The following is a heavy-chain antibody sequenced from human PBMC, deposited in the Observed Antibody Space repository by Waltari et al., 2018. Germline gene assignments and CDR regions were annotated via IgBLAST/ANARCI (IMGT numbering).Heavy chain of an antibody. CDR1: GVSMRYVIYS. V-gene: IGHV4-39*01. CDR2: IFHSGAA. J-gene: IGHJ5*02. Sequence: QMQLQESGPGLVKPSETLSLTCTVYGVSMRYVIYSFAWFRQPPGKGLEWIAGIFHSGAAPYHPPPGRRFTISVDTTRNQLSLTLTSVTATDTAMYYCATYTAWGQGTLVTVSS. CDR3: ATYTA.